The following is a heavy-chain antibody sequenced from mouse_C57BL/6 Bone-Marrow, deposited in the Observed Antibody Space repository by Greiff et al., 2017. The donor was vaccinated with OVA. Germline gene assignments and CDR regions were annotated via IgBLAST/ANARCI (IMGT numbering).Heavy chain of an antibody. D-gene: IGHD1-1*01. V-gene: IGHV5-16*01. J-gene: IGHJ1*03. CDR1: GFTFSDYY. CDR3: ARDAYGSSYDWYFDV. CDR2: INYDGSST. Sequence: EVQRVESEGGLVQPGSSMKLSCTASGFTFSDYYMAWVRQVPEKGLEWVANINYDGSSTYYLDSLKSRFIISRDNAKNILYLQMSSLKSEDTATYYCARDAYGSSYDWYFDVWGTGTTVTVSS.